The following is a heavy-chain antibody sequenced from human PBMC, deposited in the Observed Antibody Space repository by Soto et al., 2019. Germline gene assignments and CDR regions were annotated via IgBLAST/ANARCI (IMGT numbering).Heavy chain of an antibody. J-gene: IGHJ5*02. CDR3: ARDGGGGFHDH. CDR2: ISGSGGST. Sequence: PGGSLRLSCAASGFTFSSYAMSWVRQAPGKGLEWVSAISGSGGSTYYSDSVNGRFTTYRDNAKSSLYLQMNSVRDGDTAVYYCARDGGGGFHDHWGQGAVVTVSS. D-gene: IGHD3-16*01. CDR1: GFTFSSYA. V-gene: IGHV3-23*01.